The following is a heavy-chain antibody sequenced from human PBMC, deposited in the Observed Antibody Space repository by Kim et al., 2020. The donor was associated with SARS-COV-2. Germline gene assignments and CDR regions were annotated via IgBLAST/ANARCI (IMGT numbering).Heavy chain of an antibody. CDR1: GFTFSSYG. V-gene: IGHV3-30*18. D-gene: IGHD4-17*01. J-gene: IGHJ2*01. Sequence: GGSLRLSCAASGFTFSSYGMHWVRQAPGKGLEWVAVISYDGSNKYYADSVKGRFTISRDNSKNTLYLQMNSLRAEDTAVYYCAKGKKKTTAGKLPLDLWG. CDR3: AKGKKKTTAGKLPLDL. CDR2: ISYDGSNK.